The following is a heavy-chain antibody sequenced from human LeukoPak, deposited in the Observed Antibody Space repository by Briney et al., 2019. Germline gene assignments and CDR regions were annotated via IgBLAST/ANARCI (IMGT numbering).Heavy chain of an antibody. CDR1: GYTFTSYY. CDR2: INPSGGST. Sequence: GASVKVSCKASGYTFTSYYMHWVRQAPGQGLEWMGIINPSGGSTSYAQKFQGRVTMTRDMSTSTVYMELSSLRSEDTAVYYCAREFSGSSGGSWGPYYYYYMDVWGKGTTVTVSS. CDR3: AREFSGSSGGSWGPYYYYYMDV. J-gene: IGHJ6*03. D-gene: IGHD2-15*01. V-gene: IGHV1-46*01.